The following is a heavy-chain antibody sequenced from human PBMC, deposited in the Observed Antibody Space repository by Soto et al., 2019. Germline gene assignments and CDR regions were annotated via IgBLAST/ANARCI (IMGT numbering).Heavy chain of an antibody. CDR1: GFTFSSYG. D-gene: IGHD5-18*01. V-gene: IGHV3-33*01. J-gene: IGHJ6*02. CDR3: ARDKYSYGPRGYYYYGMDV. CDR2: IWYDGSNK. Sequence: GGSLRLSCAASGFTFSSYGMHWVRQAPGKGLEWVAVIWYDGSNKYYADSVKGRFTISRDNSKNTLYLQMNSLRAEDTAVYYCARDKYSYGPRGYYYYGMDVWGQGTTVTVSS.